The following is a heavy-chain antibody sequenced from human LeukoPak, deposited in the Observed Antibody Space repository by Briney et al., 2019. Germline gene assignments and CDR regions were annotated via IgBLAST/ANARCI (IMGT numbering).Heavy chain of an antibody. Sequence: ASVKVSCKASGYTFTSYGISWVRQAPGQGLEWMGWISAYNGNTNYAQKLQGRVTMTTDISTSTAYMELRSLRSDDTAVYYCARVVCGWYYNVLYYYYYMDVWGKGTTVTISS. CDR2: ISAYNGNT. CDR1: GYTFTSYG. CDR3: ARVVCGWYYNVLYYYYYMDV. D-gene: IGHD6-19*01. J-gene: IGHJ6*03. V-gene: IGHV1-18*01.